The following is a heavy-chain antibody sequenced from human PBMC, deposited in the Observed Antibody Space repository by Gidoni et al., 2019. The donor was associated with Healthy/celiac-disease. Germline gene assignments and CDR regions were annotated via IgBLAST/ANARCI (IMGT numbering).Heavy chain of an antibody. D-gene: IGHD6-13*01. CDR1: GGSFSGYY. Sequence: QVQLQQWGAGLLKPSETLSLTCAVYGGSFSGYYWSWIRQPPGKGREWIGEINHSGSTNYNPSLKSRVTISVDTSKNQFSLKLSSVTAADTAVYYCARCSSSWPFDYWGQGTLVTVSS. V-gene: IGHV4-34*01. CDR2: INHSGST. CDR3: ARCSSSWPFDY. J-gene: IGHJ4*02.